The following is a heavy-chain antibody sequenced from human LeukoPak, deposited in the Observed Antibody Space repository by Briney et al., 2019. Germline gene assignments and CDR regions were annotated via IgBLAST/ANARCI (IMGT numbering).Heavy chain of an antibody. V-gene: IGHV1-46*01. CDR2: INPSGGST. D-gene: IGHD1-1*01. Sequence: APVKVSCKAAGYAFTTYYMHWVRQAPGQGLEWMGTINPSGGSTSYAQKFQGRVTMTRDTSTSSVYMELSSLRSEDTAVYYCARGGRGEGTGTTRVAFDIWGQGTMVTVSS. CDR1: GYAFTTYY. J-gene: IGHJ3*02. CDR3: ARGGRGEGTGTTRVAFDI.